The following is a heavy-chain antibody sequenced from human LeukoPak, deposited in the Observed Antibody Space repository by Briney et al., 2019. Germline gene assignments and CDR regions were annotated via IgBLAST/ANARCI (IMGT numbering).Heavy chain of an antibody. CDR1: GGSISSYY. V-gene: IGHV4-59*01. J-gene: IGHJ4*02. D-gene: IGHD6-13*01. CDR3: AKGIGSSWSFFDY. Sequence: PSETLSLTCTVSGGSISSYYWSWIRQPPGKGLEWIGYIYYSGSTNYNPSLKSRVTISVDTSENQFSLKLSSVTAADTAVYYCAKGIGSSWSFFDYWGQGTLVTVSS. CDR2: IYYSGST.